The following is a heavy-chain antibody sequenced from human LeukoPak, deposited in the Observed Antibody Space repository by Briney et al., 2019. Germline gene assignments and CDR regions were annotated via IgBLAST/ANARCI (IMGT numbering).Heavy chain of an antibody. J-gene: IGHJ4*02. CDR2: ISYDGSNK. D-gene: IGHD5-24*01. CDR1: GFTFSSYG. CDR3: AKDVEMATIGADY. V-gene: IGHV3-30*18. Sequence: GGSLRLSCAASGFTFSSYGMHWVRQAPGKGLEWVAVISYDGSNKHYADSVKGRFTISRDNSKNTLYLQMNSLRAEDTAVYYCAKDVEMATIGADYWGQGTLVTVSS.